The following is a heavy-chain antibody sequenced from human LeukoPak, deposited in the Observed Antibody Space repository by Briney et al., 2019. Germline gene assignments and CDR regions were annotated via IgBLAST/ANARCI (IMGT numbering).Heavy chain of an antibody. Sequence: ASVKVSCKASGYTFTAYYMHWVRQAPGQGLEWMGWIIPKSGGTNYAQKFQGRVTMTRDTSISTAYMELSRLRSDDTAVYYCAREIAAAGPFDYWGQGTLVTVSS. CDR1: GYTFTAYY. D-gene: IGHD6-13*01. CDR2: IIPKSGGT. CDR3: AREIAAAGPFDY. V-gene: IGHV1-2*02. J-gene: IGHJ4*02.